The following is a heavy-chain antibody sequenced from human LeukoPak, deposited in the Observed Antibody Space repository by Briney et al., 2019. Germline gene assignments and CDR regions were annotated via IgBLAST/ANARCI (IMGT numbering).Heavy chain of an antibody. CDR1: GYTFTSYG. CDR3: ARVPRRLRLGELSLDY. CDR2: INPNSGGT. Sequence: ASVKVSCKASGYTFTSYGISWVRQAPGQGLEWMGRINPNSGGTNYAQKFQGRVTMTRDTSISTAYMELSRLRSDDTAVYYCARVPRRLRLGELSLDYWGQGTLVTVSS. V-gene: IGHV1-2*06. J-gene: IGHJ4*02. D-gene: IGHD3-16*02.